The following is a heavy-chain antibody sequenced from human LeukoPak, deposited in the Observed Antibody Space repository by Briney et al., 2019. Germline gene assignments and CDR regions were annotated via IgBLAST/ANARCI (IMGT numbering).Heavy chain of an antibody. CDR2: INPNSGGT. Sequence: ASVKVSCKASGYTFTGYYMHRVRQAPGQGLEWMGWINPNSGGTNYAQKFQGRVTMTRDTSISTAYMELSRLRSDDTAVYYCARVGITMVRGVIIGWFGPWGQGTLVTVSS. V-gene: IGHV1-2*02. CDR1: GYTFTGYY. J-gene: IGHJ5*02. D-gene: IGHD3-10*01. CDR3: ARVGITMVRGVIIGWFGP.